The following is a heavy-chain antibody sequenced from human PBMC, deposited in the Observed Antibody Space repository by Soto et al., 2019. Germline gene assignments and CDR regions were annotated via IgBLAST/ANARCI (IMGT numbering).Heavy chain of an antibody. D-gene: IGHD5-18*01. CDR2: ISCSGGST. V-gene: IGHV3-23*01. Sequence: EVQLLESGGGLVQPGGSLRHSCAASGFTFSSYAMSWVRQAPGKGLEWVSAISCSGGSTYYADSVKGRFTISRDNSKNTLYLQMNSLRAEDTAVYYCAVLVDTGMRFDYWGQGTLVTVSS. J-gene: IGHJ4*02. CDR1: GFTFSSYA. CDR3: AVLVDTGMRFDY.